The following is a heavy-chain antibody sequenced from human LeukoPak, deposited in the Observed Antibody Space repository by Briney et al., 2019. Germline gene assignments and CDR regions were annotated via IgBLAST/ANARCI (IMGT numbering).Heavy chain of an antibody. Sequence: ASVKVSCTASAYTFTGYYVHWVRQAPGQGLEWMGWINPNSGGTTYAQKFQGRVTLTRDTSISTAYMELSSLRSDDTAVYYCARKGEGQPADYWGQGTLVTVSS. D-gene: IGHD3-16*01. CDR3: ARKGEGQPADY. CDR2: INPNSGGT. CDR1: AYTFTGYY. V-gene: IGHV1-2*02. J-gene: IGHJ4*02.